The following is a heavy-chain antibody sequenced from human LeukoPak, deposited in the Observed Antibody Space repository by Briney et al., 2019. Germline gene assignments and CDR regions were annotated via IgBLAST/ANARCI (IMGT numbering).Heavy chain of an antibody. CDR1: GGSISSYY. Sequence: SETLSLTCTVSGGSISSYYWSWIRQPPGKGLEWIGYIYYSGSTKYNPPLKSRVAISVDTSKNQFSLKLSSVTAADTAVYYCGSGSYYFDYWGQGTLVTVST. CDR3: GSGSYYFDY. V-gene: IGHV4-59*08. CDR2: IYYSGST. D-gene: IGHD3-10*01. J-gene: IGHJ4*02.